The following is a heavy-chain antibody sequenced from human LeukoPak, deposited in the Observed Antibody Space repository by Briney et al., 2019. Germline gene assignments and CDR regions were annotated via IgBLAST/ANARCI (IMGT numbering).Heavy chain of an antibody. J-gene: IGHJ3*02. CDR3: ARTGPTTVTTFDAFHI. Sequence: GGSLRLSCTASGFSFSSYWMNWVRQAPGKGLEWVSFISSGSGYIYYADSVKGRFTISRDNAKNSLYLQMNSLRAEDTAVYYCARTGPTTVTTFDAFHIWGQGTMVTVSS. V-gene: IGHV3-21*01. D-gene: IGHD4-17*01. CDR2: ISSGSGYI. CDR1: GFSFSSYW.